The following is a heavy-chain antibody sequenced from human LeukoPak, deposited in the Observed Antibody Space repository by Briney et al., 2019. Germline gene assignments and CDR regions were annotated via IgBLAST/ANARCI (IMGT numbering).Heavy chain of an antibody. J-gene: IGHJ4*02. V-gene: IGHV3-30*18. CDR2: ISNDGSNK. D-gene: IGHD3-22*01. Sequence: GGSLRLSCAVSGFTFSTYGIHWVRQAPGKGLEWVAVISNDGSNKYYADSVKGRFTISRDNSKNRLYLQMNSLRAEDTAVYYCAKEFSGYLASFEYWGQGTLVTVSS. CDR3: AKEFSGYLASFEY. CDR1: GFTFSTYG.